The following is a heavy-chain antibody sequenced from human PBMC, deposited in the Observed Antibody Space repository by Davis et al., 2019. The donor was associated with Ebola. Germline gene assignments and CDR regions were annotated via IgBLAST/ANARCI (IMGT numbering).Heavy chain of an antibody. CDR3: ARRIMCGGDCYSYYFDY. J-gene: IGHJ4*02. V-gene: IGHV1-69*06. Sequence: SVKVSCKASGGTFSSYTVSWVRQAPGQGLEWMGGIIYIFGAPNYAQRFQGRVTITADRSTSTAFLELSGLRSDDTAVYYCARRIMCGGDCYSYYFDYWGQGTLVTVSS. D-gene: IGHD2-21*02. CDR2: IIYIFGAP. CDR1: GGTFSSYT.